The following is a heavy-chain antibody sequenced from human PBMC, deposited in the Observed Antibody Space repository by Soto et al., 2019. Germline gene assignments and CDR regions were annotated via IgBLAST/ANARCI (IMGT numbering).Heavy chain of an antibody. D-gene: IGHD2-21*02. V-gene: IGHV1-46*01. CDR3: ARDFPYFSGVCHDAVDI. CDR2: IRPSGGST. CDR1: GYTFTSYY. J-gene: IGHJ3*02. Sequence: QVQLVQSGAEVKKPGASVKVSCKASGYTFTSYYMHWVRQAPGQGLEWMGIIRPSGGSTTYAQKFPGRVTMSRDTATSTVYIELSSLRSAVTALYYCARDFPYFSGVCHDAVDIWGQGTMVTVSS.